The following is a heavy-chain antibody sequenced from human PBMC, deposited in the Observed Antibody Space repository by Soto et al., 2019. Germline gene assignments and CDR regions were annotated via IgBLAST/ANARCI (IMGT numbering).Heavy chain of an antibody. Sequence: SETLSLTCAVSGYSISSGYYGGWIRQPPGKGLEGIGSIYHSGSTYYNPSLKSRVTISVDTSKNQFSRKLSSVTAADTAVYYCARVGYDYVWGSYKAAYWYFDYWGQGTLVTVSS. CDR1: GYSISSGYY. J-gene: IGHJ4*02. CDR3: ARVGYDYVWGSYKAAYWYFDY. CDR2: IYHSGST. D-gene: IGHD3-16*01. V-gene: IGHV4-38-2*01.